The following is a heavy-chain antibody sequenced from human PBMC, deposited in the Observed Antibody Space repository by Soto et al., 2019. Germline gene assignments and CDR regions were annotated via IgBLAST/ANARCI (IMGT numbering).Heavy chain of an antibody. Sequence: GASVKVSCKASGYTFTSSGISCVRQAPRQGLEWMGWISAYNGNTNYAQKLQGWVTMTRDTSISTAYMDLSRLGSDDTAVYYCARGGVYEHCISTNCYNSGMDVWGQGTRVTVSS. J-gene: IGHJ6*02. V-gene: IGHV1-18*01. CDR2: ISAYNGNT. CDR3: ARGGVYEHCISTNCYNSGMDV. CDR1: GYTFTSSG. D-gene: IGHD2-2*02.